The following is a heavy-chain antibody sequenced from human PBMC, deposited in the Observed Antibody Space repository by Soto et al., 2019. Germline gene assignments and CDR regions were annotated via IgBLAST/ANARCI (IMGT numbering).Heavy chain of an antibody. CDR1: GFNVNSNY. CDR3: GRGFPPDN. J-gene: IGHJ4*02. V-gene: IGHV3-66*01. Sequence: VQVVESGGGLVQPGGSLRLSCAASGFNVNSNYMSWVRQAPGKGLEWVSVLYTNGTTYYADSVKGKFIISRVNSQNTVYLQMNSLRVEDTAVYYCGRGFPPDNWGQGTLVSVSS. CDR2: LYTNGTT.